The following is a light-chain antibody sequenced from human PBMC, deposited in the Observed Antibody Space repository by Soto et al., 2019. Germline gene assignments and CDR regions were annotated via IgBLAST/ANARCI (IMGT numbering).Light chain of an antibody. CDR2: DAS. J-gene: IGKJ1*01. V-gene: IGKV1-5*01. Sequence: DIQVTQSPSTLSACVGGTVTVTCRASQSVSGWLAWYQQKPGEAPKLLIYDASALPRGVPSRFSGSGSGTKFTLTIASLQPDDFATYYCQQYETFSGTFGPGTMVDIK. CDR3: QQYETFSGT. CDR1: QSVSGW.